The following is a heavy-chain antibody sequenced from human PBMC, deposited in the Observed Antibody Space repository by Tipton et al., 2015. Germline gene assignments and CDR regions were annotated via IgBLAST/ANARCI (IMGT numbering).Heavy chain of an antibody. Sequence: TLSLTCAVSGYSISSGHYWGWIRQPPGKGLEWIGSIYHSGSTYYNPSLKSRVSISVDKSKNQFSLKLSSVTAADTAVYYCARDENYCSSTSCFNWFDPWGQGTLVTVSS. CDR3: ARDENYCSSTSCFNWFDP. D-gene: IGHD2-2*01. J-gene: IGHJ5*02. V-gene: IGHV4-38-2*02. CDR2: IYHSGST. CDR1: GYSISSGHY.